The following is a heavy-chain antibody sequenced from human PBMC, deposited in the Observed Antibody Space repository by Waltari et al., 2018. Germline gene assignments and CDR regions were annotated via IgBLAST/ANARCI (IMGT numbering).Heavy chain of an antibody. CDR1: GGTFSSYA. Sequence: QVQLVQSGAEVKKPGSSVKVSCKASGGTFSSYAISWVRQAPGQGLEWMGGIIPSFGTANYAQKFQGRVTITADKSTSKAYMGLSSLRSEETAVYYWARGAGGDSSGYYYNWFDPWGQGTLVTVSS. J-gene: IGHJ5*02. V-gene: IGHV1-69*14. CDR2: IIPSFGTA. CDR3: ARGAGGDSSGYYYNWFDP. D-gene: IGHD3-22*01.